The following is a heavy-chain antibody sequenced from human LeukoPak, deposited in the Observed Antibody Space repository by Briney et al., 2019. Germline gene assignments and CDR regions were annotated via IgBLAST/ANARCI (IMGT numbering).Heavy chain of an antibody. V-gene: IGHV4-59*08. CDR3: AGLNNWFDP. Sequence: SETLSLTCTVSGGSITSYYWSWTRQPPGKGLEWIGYVYYSGSTNYNPSLRSRVTTSIDTSKNQFSLKLSSVTAADTAVYYCAGLNNWFDPWGQGTLVTVSS. CDR1: GGSITSYY. J-gene: IGHJ5*02. CDR2: VYYSGST.